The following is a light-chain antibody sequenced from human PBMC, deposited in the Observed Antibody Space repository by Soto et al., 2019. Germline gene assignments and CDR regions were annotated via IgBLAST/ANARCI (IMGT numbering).Light chain of an antibody. J-gene: IGKJ1*01. Sequence: DIQMTQSPSSLSASVEDRVIITCRASQSISNHLNWYQQKPGKAPKLLIFAASSLQSGVPSRFSGSRSGPDFTLTISSLQPEDFATYYCQQSYSSPPTFGQGTMV. V-gene: IGKV1-39*01. CDR3: QQSYSSPPT. CDR2: AAS. CDR1: QSISNH.